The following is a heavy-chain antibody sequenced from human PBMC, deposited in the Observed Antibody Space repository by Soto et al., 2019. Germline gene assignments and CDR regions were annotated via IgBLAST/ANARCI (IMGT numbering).Heavy chain of an antibody. J-gene: IGHJ4*02. CDR2: ISSNGAST. D-gene: IGHD3-10*01. V-gene: IGHV3-64*04. CDR1: GFTFSTYT. Sequence: GGSLRLSCSASGFTFSTYTMHWIRQAPGKGLEYVSAISSNGASTYYADSVKGRFTISRDNSKNTLYLQMNSLRAEDTAVYYCAGSGSYYTPFDYWGQGTLVTVSS. CDR3: AGSGSYYTPFDY.